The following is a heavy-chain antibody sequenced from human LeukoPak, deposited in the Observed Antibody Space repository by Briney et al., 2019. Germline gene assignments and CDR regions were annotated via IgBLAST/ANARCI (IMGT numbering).Heavy chain of an antibody. Sequence: GGSLRLSCAASGFTVSSNYMSWVRQAPGKGLEWVSVIYSGGSTYYANSVKGRFTISRDNSKNTLYLQMNSLRAEDTAVYYCARGYGGYVTAFDIWGQGTMVTVSS. CDR1: GFTVSSNY. J-gene: IGHJ3*02. D-gene: IGHD4-17*01. CDR2: IYSGGST. V-gene: IGHV3-53*01. CDR3: ARGYGGYVTAFDI.